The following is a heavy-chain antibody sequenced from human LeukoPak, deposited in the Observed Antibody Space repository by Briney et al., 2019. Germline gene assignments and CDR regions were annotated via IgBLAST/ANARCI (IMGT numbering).Heavy chain of an antibody. CDR2: INYGGSA. J-gene: IGHJ4*02. CDR3: ARGSDFGDY. D-gene: IGHD4-17*01. CDR1: GGSMNSYY. V-gene: IGHV4-59*01. Sequence: SETLSLTCTVSGGSMNSYYWSWIRQPPGKRPEWIGDINYGGSAKYNPSLKSRVTISIDTSKNQFSLNLLSMTAEDTAIYYCARGSDFGDYWGQGTLVTVSS.